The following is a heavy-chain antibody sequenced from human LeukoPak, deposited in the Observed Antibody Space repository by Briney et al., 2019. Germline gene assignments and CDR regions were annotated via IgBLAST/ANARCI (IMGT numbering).Heavy chain of an antibody. J-gene: IGHJ4*02. Sequence: GGSLRPSCAASGFTFSSYWMTWVRQAPGKGLEWVANIKQDGSEKFYVGSVKGRFTISRDNAKNSLYLQMNSLKAEDTAVYYCARGLGWYLFGDYWGQGSLVTVSS. CDR2: IKQDGSEK. CDR3: ARGLGWYLFGDY. D-gene: IGHD6-19*01. CDR1: GFTFSSYW. V-gene: IGHV3-7*01.